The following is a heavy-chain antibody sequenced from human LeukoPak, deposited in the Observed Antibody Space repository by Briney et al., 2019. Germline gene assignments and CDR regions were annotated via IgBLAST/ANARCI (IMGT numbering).Heavy chain of an antibody. J-gene: IGHJ4*02. CDR2: IIPILGIA. CDR1: GGTFSSYA. V-gene: IGHV1-69*04. Sequence: ASVKVSCKASGGTFSSYAISWVRQAPGQGLEWMGRIIPILGIANYAQKFQGRVTITADKSTSTAYMELSSLRSEDTAVYYCARGPPAPYYYDSSGKGTIDYWGQGTLVTVSS. CDR3: ARGPPAPYYYDSSGKGTIDY. D-gene: IGHD3-22*01.